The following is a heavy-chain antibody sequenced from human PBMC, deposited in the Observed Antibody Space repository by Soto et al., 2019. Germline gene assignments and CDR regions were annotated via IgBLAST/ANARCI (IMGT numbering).Heavy chain of an antibody. J-gene: IGHJ5*02. D-gene: IGHD3-22*01. Sequence: QVQLQESGPGLVKPSETLSLTCTVSGGSVTSGGHYWSWIRQPPGKGLEWIGDIYYSGSTNYNPSLKSRVTISLDTSKNQFSLKMSSVTAADTAVYYCARDLLRYYDSSGYNYRWFDPLGQGTLVTVSS. CDR3: ARDLLRYYDSSGYNYRWFDP. V-gene: IGHV4-61*08. CDR1: GGSVTSGGHY. CDR2: IYYSGST.